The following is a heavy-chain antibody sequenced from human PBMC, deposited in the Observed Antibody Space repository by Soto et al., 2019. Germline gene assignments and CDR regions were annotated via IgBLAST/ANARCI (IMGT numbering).Heavy chain of an antibody. CDR3: AAGGGLARSS. J-gene: IGHJ5*02. V-gene: IGHV4-30-2*01. Sequence: QLQLQESGSGLVKPSQTLSLTCAVSGGSISSGGYSWSWIRQPPGKGLEWIGYIYHSGSTYYNPSRTTXAXIXLDGSQNQFSLKLSSVTAADTAVDDCAAGGGLARSSWGQGTLVTVSS. D-gene: IGHD1-26*01. CDR1: GGSISSGGYS. CDR2: IYHSGST.